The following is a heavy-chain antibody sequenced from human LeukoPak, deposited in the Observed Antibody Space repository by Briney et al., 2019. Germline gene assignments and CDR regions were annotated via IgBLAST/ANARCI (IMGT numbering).Heavy chain of an antibody. CDR2: VGSDNKP. J-gene: IGHJ6*02. CDR3: ARDLHYYVAMDV. D-gene: IGHD3-10*02. V-gene: IGHV3-23*01. Sequence: GGSLRPSCEASVFTFSAYAMTWVRQAPGKGLEWVSSVGSDNKPHYSESVKGRFAISRDNSKNMLFLQLNSLRAEDTALYYCARDLHYYVAMDVGCQGNTVTVSS. CDR1: VFTFSAYA.